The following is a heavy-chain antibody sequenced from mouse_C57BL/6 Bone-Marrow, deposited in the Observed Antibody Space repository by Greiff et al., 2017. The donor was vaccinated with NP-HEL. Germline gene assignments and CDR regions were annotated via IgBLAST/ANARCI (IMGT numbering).Heavy chain of an antibody. CDR3: ARFVGLRGWFAY. CDR2: INPSTGGT. CDR1: GYSFTGYY. V-gene: IGHV1-42*01. D-gene: IGHD2-4*01. J-gene: IGHJ3*01. Sequence: EVQLQQSGPELVKPGASVKISCKASGYSFTGYYMNWVKQSPEKSLEWIGEINPSTGGTTYNQKFKAKATLTVDKSSSTAYMQLKSLTSEDSAVYYCARFVGLRGWFAYWGQGTLVTVSA.